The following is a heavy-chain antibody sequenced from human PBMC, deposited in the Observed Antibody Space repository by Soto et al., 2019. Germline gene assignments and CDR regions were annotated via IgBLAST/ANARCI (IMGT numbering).Heavy chain of an antibody. CDR1: GDSISSYY. J-gene: IGHJ6*03. Sequence: LSLTCTVSGDSISSYYWSWIRQPPGKGLEWIGYVSYSGSTNYTPSLKSRVIISVDTSKNQFSLKLSSVTAADTAVYYCARQPKGYYMDVWGKGTTVTVSS. CDR3: ARQPKGYYMDV. CDR2: VSYSGST. V-gene: IGHV4-59*08.